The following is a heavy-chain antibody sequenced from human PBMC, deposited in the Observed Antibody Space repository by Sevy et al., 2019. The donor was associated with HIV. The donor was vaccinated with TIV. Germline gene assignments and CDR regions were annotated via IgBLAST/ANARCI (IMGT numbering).Heavy chain of an antibody. D-gene: IGHD1-1*01. CDR2: FSFGCGRI. CDR3: GREGCNTTHDY. CDR1: GFTFGKYS. Sequence: GGSLRLSCEASGFTFGKYSMSWVRQAPGKGLEWVSTFSFGCGRINYADAVKGRFTISRDDSKNTLYLQMNSLRAEDTVVYYWGREGCNTTHDYWGQGTLVTVSS. V-gene: IGHV3-23*03. J-gene: IGHJ4*02.